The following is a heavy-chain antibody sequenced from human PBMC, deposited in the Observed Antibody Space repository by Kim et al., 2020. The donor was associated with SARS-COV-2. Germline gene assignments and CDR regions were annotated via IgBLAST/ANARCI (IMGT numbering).Heavy chain of an antibody. CDR1: GYNFINSW. CDR3: ARHDYYESRLDY. CDR2: IDPSDSHS. D-gene: IGHD3-22*01. V-gene: IGHV5-10-1*01. J-gene: IGHJ4*02. Sequence: GESLKISCKGSGYNFINSWITWERQMPGRGLEWMGRIDPSDSHSNISPSFQGHVALSVDLSVNTAYLQWSSLKASDTAIYYCARHDYYESRLDYWGQGTLVTVSS.